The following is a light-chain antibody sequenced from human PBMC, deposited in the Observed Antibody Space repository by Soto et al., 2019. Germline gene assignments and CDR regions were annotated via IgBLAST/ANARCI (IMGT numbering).Light chain of an antibody. CDR2: KAS. J-gene: IGKJ1*01. Sequence: DIQMTQSPSTLSGSVGDIVTITCRASQTISSWLAWYQQKPGKAPNLLIHKASHLESGVPSRFSGSGSGTEFTLTISSLQPGDFATYYCQNYNTYPWKFGQGTKVDI. CDR1: QTISSW. CDR3: QNYNTYPWK. V-gene: IGKV1-5*03.